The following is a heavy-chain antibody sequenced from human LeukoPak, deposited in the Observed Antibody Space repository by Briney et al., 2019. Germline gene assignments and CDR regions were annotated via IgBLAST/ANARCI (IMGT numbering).Heavy chain of an antibody. J-gene: IGHJ4*02. Sequence: GGSLRLSCAASGFTFRSYTMNWVRQAPGKGLEWVSLIGSGADTHYADSVKGRFTISRDNSKNTLYLQMNSLRAEDTAVYYCAKKYSSGWFPFDYWGQGTLVTVSS. V-gene: IGHV3-23*01. D-gene: IGHD6-19*01. CDR1: GFTFRSYT. CDR3: AKKYSSGWFPFDY. CDR2: IGSGADT.